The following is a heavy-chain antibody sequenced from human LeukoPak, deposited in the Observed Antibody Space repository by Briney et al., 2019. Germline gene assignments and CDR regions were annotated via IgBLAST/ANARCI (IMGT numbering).Heavy chain of an antibody. CDR2: IESDGTST. D-gene: IGHD6-13*01. CDR1: GFTFTTSW. J-gene: IGHJ4*02. Sequence: PGGSLRPSCAASGFTFTTSWMHWFRQAPGKGLVWVSRIESDGTSTTYADSVKGRFTISRDNAKNTLYLQMNSLRAEDTAVYYCARVPMSSSWFFDYWGQGTLVTVSS. V-gene: IGHV3-74*01. CDR3: ARVPMSSSWFFDY.